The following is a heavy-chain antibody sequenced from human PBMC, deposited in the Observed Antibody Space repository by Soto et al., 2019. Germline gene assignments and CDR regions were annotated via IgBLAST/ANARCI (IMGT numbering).Heavy chain of an antibody. D-gene: IGHD6-13*01. CDR3: VRDIMRASAAASLDC. V-gene: IGHV3-48*03. Sequence: GGSLRLSCAASGFTFSTYEFNWVRQAPGRGLEWISYISVSGNIIKYADSVKGRFTISRDNAENSLHLHMSSLRVDDTAVYFCVRDIMRASAAASLDCWGQGTQVTVS. CDR1: GFTFSTYE. CDR2: ISVSGNII. J-gene: IGHJ4*02.